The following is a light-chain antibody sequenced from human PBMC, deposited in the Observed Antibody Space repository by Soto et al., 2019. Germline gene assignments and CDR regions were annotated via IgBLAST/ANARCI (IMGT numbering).Light chain of an antibody. CDR3: GTWDSSLSAGV. CDR1: SSNIGNNY. Sequence: QSVLTQPPSVSADPGQKVTISCSGRSSNIGNNYVSWYQQLPGTAPKLLIYENNKRPSGIPDRFSGSKSGTSATLGITGLQTGDEADYYCGTWDSSLSAGVFGGGTKLTVL. J-gene: IGLJ3*02. V-gene: IGLV1-51*02. CDR2: ENN.